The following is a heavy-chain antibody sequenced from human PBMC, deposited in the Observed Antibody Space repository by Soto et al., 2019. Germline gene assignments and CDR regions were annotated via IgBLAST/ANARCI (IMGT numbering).Heavy chain of an antibody. J-gene: IGHJ1*01. Sequence: GSLRLSCAAAALSFSNYAMSWVRQAPGRGLEWVSTISGNSGSTYYADSVKGRFTISRDNSKKTLYLQMNSLRAEDTAVYYCARASQYFQHWGQGTLVTVSS. CDR1: ALSFSNYA. CDR2: ISGNSGST. V-gene: IGHV3-23*01. CDR3: ARASQYFQH.